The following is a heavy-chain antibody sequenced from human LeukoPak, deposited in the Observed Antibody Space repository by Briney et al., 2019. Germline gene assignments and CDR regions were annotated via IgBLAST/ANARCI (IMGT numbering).Heavy chain of an antibody. CDR3: ARNEVAAVSYYYYYYYMDV. Sequence: ASVKVSCKASGHTFTGYYMHWVRQAPGQGLEWMGWINPNSGGTNYAQKFQGRVTMTRDTSISTAYMELSRLRSDDTAVYYCARNEVAAVSYYYYYYYMDVWGKGTTVTISS. V-gene: IGHV1-2*02. J-gene: IGHJ6*03. CDR2: INPNSGGT. CDR1: GHTFTGYY. D-gene: IGHD1-1*01.